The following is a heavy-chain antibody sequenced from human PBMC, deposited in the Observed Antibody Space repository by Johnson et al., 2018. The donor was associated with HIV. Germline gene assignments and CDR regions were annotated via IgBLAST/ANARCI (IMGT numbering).Heavy chain of an antibody. CDR1: GFTFSSYT. V-gene: IGHV3-30-3*01. CDR3: ARGWVGATLRAFDI. D-gene: IGHD1-26*01. J-gene: IGHJ3*02. CDR2: ISYDGSNK. Sequence: QVQLVESGGGVVQPGRSLRLSCVASGFTFSSYTMHWVRQAPGKGLEWVAVISYDGSNKYYADSVKGRFTISRDNSKNTLYLQMNSLRAEDTAVYYCARGWVGATLRAFDIWGQGTMVTVSS.